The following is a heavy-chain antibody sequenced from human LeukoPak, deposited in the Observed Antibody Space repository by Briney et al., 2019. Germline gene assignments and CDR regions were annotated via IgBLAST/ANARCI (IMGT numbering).Heavy chain of an antibody. CDR2: IYYSGST. J-gene: IGHJ4*02. CDR1: GGSIRSYQ. CDR3: ARVDPDSSSTLEVFDY. Sequence: ETLSLTCTVSGGSIRSYQWSWIRQPPGKGLEWIGYIYYSGSTNYNPSLKSRVTISVDTSKNQFSLKLSSVTAADTAVYYCARVDPDSSSTLEVFDYWGQGTLVTVSS. D-gene: IGHD6-6*01. V-gene: IGHV4-59*01.